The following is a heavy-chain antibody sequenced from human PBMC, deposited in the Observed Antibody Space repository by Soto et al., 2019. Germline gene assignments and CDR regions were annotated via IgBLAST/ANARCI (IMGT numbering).Heavy chain of an antibody. V-gene: IGHV4-61*01. CDR2: VYSSGGT. CDR1: GGSASSGSYY. CDR3: ARDGDGYNH. Sequence: SETLSLTCSVSGGSASSGSYYWSWIRQPPGKGLEWVGYVYSSGGTSYNPSLKSRVTISLDTSKNQFSLKLSSVTAADTAVYYCARDGDGYNHWGQGTLVTVSS. D-gene: IGHD5-12*01. J-gene: IGHJ4*02.